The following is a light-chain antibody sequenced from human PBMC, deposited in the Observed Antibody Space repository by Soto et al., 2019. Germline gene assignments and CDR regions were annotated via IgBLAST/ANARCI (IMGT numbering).Light chain of an antibody. CDR3: QTWGTGIRV. V-gene: IGLV4-69*01. J-gene: IGLJ3*02. CDR1: SGHSSYA. CDR2: VNSDGSH. Sequence: QSVLTQSPSASASLGASVKLTCILSSGHSSYAIAWHQQQPEKGPRYLMKVNSDGSHSKGDGIPDRFSGSSSGAERYLTISSLQSEDEADYYCQTWGTGIRVFGGGTKLTVL.